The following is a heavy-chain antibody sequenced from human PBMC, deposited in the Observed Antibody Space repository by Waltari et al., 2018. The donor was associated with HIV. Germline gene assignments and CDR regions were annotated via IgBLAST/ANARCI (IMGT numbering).Heavy chain of an antibody. CDR1: AGTTRGFY. D-gene: IGHD3-3*01. CDR2: INASGAT. Sequence: QVQLRESGPGLLKPSETLSLFCTVSAGTTRGFYYSCVRRAAGKGLEWIGRINASGATDFGPYLKSRVSVSIDTSKNQGSLKRRSVTAADTAVYYWARENWNYDLWSASLEHPLYYYYGMDVWGQGTTVTVSS. J-gene: IGHJ6*02. V-gene: IGHV4-4*07. CDR3: ARENWNYDLWSASLEHPLYYYYGMDV.